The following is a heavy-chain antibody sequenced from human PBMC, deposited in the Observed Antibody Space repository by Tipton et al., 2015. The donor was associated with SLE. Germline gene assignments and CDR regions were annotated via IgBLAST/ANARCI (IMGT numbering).Heavy chain of an antibody. V-gene: IGHV4-34*01. CDR3: ARSPGIARAEYFHH. J-gene: IGHJ1*01. Sequence: TLSLTCAVYGGSFSNYYWSWIRQPPGKGLEWIGDINHSGSTNYKPSLKSRVTISLDTSKNQFSLRMSSVTAADTAVYYCARSPGIARAEYFHHWGQGTLATVSS. D-gene: IGHD1-14*01. CDR2: INHSGST. CDR1: GGSFSNYY.